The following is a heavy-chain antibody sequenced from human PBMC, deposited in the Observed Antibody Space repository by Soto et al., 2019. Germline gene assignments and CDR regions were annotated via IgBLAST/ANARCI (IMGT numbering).Heavy chain of an antibody. CDR1: GGTFSSYA. Sequence: QVQLVQSGAEVKKPGSSVKVSCKASGGTFSSYAMHWVRQAPGKGLEWVAVISYDGSNKYYADSVKGRFTISRDNSKNTLYLQMNSLRAEDTAVYYCARDDYVGFDYWGQGTLVTVSS. CDR3: ARDDYVGFDY. CDR2: ISYDGSNK. V-gene: IGHV3-30-3*01. J-gene: IGHJ4*02. D-gene: IGHD4-17*01.